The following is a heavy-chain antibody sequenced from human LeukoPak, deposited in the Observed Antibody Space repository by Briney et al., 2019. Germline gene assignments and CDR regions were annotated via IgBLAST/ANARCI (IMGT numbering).Heavy chain of an antibody. D-gene: IGHD3-3*01. Sequence: GGSLRLSCVASGFTFSNYWMTWVRQAPGKGLEWVAVISYDGSNKYYADSVKGRFTISRDNSKNTLYLQMNSLRAEDTAVYYCARDPYYDFWSGYSQDASDGMDVWGQGTTVTVSS. V-gene: IGHV3-30*03. CDR3: ARDPYYDFWSGYSQDASDGMDV. CDR2: ISYDGSNK. J-gene: IGHJ6*02. CDR1: GFTFSNYW.